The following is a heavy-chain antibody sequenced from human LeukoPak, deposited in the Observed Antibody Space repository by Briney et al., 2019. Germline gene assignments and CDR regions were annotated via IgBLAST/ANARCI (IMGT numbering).Heavy chain of an antibody. Sequence: GGSLRLSCAASGFTFSSYAMSWVRQAPGKGLEWVSAISGSGGSTYYADSVKGRFTISRDNSKNTLYLQMNSLRAEDTAVYYCAKDLRPADYGDYPSFDYWGQGTLVTVSS. V-gene: IGHV3-23*01. CDR1: GFTFSSYA. CDR3: AKDLRPADYGDYPSFDY. D-gene: IGHD4-17*01. CDR2: ISGSGGST. J-gene: IGHJ4*02.